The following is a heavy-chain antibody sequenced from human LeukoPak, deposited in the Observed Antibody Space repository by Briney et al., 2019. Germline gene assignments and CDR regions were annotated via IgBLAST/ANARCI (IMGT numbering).Heavy chain of an antibody. CDR2: IYYSGST. CDR1: GGSISSSSYY. CDR3: ARGWVVPAAMFSTPLDY. J-gene: IGHJ4*02. Sequence: PSETLSLTCTVSGGSISSSSYYWGWIRQPPGKGLEWIGSIYYSGSTYYNPSLKSRVTISVDTSKNQFSLKLSSVTAADTAVYYCARGWVVPAAMFSTPLDYWGQGTLVTVSS. V-gene: IGHV4-39*07. D-gene: IGHD2-2*01.